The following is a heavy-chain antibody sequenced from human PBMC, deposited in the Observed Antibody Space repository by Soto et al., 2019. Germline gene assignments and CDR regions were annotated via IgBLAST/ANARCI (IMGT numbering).Heavy chain of an antibody. V-gene: IGHV1-2*02. CDR2: INNDSGGT. Sequence: ASVKVSCKASGYSFTVYHMHWVRQAPGQGLEWMGWINNDSGGTKYAQKFEGRVTMSRDTSINTAYMELNNLISDDTAVYYCARKIRSGNYKYGYFVPGGRGTLSTVSS. CDR1: GYSFTVYH. J-gene: IGHJ2*01. CDR3: ARKIRSGNYKYGYFVP. D-gene: IGHD3-3*01.